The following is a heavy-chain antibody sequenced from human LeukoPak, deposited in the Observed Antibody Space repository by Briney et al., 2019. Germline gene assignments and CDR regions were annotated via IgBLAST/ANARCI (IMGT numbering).Heavy chain of an antibody. CDR2: IYYSGST. CDR1: GGSISSYY. D-gene: IGHD3-10*01. CDR3: ASGSGSYHYYYMDV. J-gene: IGHJ6*03. Sequence: SETLSLTCTVSGGSISSYYWSWIRQPPGQGLEWMGSIYYSGSTYYNPSLKSRVTISVDTSKNQFSLKLSSVTAADTAVYYCASGSGSYHYYYMDVWGKGTTVTISS. V-gene: IGHV4-59*05.